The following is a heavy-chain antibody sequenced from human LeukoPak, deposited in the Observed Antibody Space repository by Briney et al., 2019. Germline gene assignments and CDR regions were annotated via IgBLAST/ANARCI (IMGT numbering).Heavy chain of an antibody. D-gene: IGHD2-2*01. CDR2: INSDGSST. J-gene: IGHJ4*02. Sequence: GGSLRLSCAASGFTFSSYWMHWVRQAPGKGLVWVSRINSDGSSTSYADSVKGRFTISRDNAKNTLYLQMNSLRAEDTAVYYCARRGSIRLGYCSSTSCYQPEYYFDYWGQGTLVTVSS. V-gene: IGHV3-74*01. CDR1: GFTFSSYW. CDR3: ARRGSIRLGYCSSTSCYQPEYYFDY.